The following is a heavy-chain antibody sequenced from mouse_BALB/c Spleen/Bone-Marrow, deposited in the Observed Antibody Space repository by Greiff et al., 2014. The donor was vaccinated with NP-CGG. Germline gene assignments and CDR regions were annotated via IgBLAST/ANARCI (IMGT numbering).Heavy chain of an antibody. J-gene: IGHJ1*01. CDR2: ISGGGSYT. V-gene: IGHV5-9-2*01. Sequence: EVKLMESGGGLVKPGGSLKLSCAASGFTFSSYGMSWVRQTPEKRLEWVATISGGGSYTYFSDSVKGRFTISRDNAKNNLDLQMSSLRSEHTALYYGAMSLVSSYWYFDVWGAGTTVTVSS. CDR3: AMSLVSSYWYFDV. D-gene: IGHD1-1*01. CDR1: GFTFSSYG.